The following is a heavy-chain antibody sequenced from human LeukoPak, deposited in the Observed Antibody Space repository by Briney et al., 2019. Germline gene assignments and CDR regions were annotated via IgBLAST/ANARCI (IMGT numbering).Heavy chain of an antibody. CDR3: ARHRGRTRGPSDD. CDR2: INHRGST. CDR1: GGSFSGYY. D-gene: IGHD3-10*01. Sequence: SETLSLTCAVYGGSFSGYYWSWIRQPPGKGLEWIGEINHRGSTSYNPSLKSRLTISKDKFKNQFPLKLTSVTVADTAVYFCARHRGRTRGPSDDWGQGTLVTVSS. J-gene: IGHJ4*02. V-gene: IGHV4-34*01.